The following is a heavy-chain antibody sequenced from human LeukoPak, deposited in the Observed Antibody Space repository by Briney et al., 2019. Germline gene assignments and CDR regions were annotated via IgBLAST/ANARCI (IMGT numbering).Heavy chain of an antibody. CDR3: AANSADYNTLGSSYKV. CDR2: ISYSGTT. Sequence: SETLSLTCIVSSASVTSSPYFWAWIRQSPGPGLEWIGTISYSGTTYYNPSVRSRVTIFVDTSKNNFSLKLSSVTAADTAVYCCAANSADYNTLGSSYKVWGQGTLVTVSS. V-gene: IGHV4-39*02. CDR1: SASVTSSPYF. D-gene: IGHD3-10*01. J-gene: IGHJ4*02.